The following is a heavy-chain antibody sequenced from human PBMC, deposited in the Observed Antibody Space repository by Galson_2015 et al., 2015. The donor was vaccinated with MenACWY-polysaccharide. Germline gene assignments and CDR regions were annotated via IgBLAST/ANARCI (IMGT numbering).Heavy chain of an antibody. CDR3: VRGWKTDSTFDY. V-gene: IGHV3-74*01. Sequence: SLRLSCAASGFTFSSYWMYWVRHGPGKGLEWVSRINSDGSGTRYADSVKGRYTISRDNAKNTLYLQMNSLRAEDTAVYYCVRGWKTDSTFDYWGQGNLVTVSS. CDR1: GFTFSSYW. CDR2: INSDGSGT. D-gene: IGHD1-1*01. J-gene: IGHJ4*02.